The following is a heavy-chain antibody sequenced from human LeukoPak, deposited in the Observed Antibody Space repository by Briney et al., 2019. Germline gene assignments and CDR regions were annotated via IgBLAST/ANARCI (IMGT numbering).Heavy chain of an antibody. D-gene: IGHD6-25*01. J-gene: IGHJ4*02. V-gene: IGHV4-59*01. CDR2: IYYSGST. Sequence: PSETLSLTCTVSGGSISSYYWSWIRQPPGKGLEWIGYIYYSGSTNYNPSLKSRVTISRDTSKNQLSLKLTSVTTADTAVYYCARAGGVKTAALDLDYWGQGTLVTVSS. CDR3: ARAGGVKTAALDLDY. CDR1: GGSISSYY.